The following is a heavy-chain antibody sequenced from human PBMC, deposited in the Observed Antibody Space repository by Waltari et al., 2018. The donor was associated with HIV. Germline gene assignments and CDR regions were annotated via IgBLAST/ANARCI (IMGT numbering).Heavy chain of an antibody. J-gene: IGHJ3*02. CDR3: ARDSRRNYYDSSGHAFSLAFDI. V-gene: IGHV1-69*12. CDR1: GGTFSSYA. Sequence: QVQLVQSGAEVKKPGSSVKVSCKASGGTFSSYAISWVRQAPGQGLEWMGGIIPIFGTANYAQKFQGRVTITADESTSTAYMELSSLRSEDTAVYYCARDSRRNYYDSSGHAFSLAFDIWGQGTMVTV. CDR2: IIPIFGTA. D-gene: IGHD3-22*01.